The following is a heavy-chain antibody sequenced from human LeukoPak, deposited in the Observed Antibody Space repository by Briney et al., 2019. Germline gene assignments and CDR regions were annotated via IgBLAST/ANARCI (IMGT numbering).Heavy chain of an antibody. D-gene: IGHD3-22*01. J-gene: IGHJ4*02. CDR3: AKDNYYDSSGYIDY. CDR1: GFTFSNYW. Sequence: GGSLRLSCAASGFTFSNYWMHWGRQAPGKGLVWVSRIKDDGSMKDYADSVKGRFTISRDNDKNTLYLRMDSPRAEDTALYYCAKDNYYDSSGYIDYWGQGTLVTVSS. CDR2: IKDDGSMK. V-gene: IGHV3-74*01.